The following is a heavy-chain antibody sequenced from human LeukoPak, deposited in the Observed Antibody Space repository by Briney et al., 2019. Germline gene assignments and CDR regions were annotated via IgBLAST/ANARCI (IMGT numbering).Heavy chain of an antibody. CDR1: GASISDYY. V-gene: IGHV4-4*07. CDR3: ARGNPFRYYYYYYGMDV. Sequence: SETLSLTCTVSGASISDYYWSWIRQPAGKGLEWIGRIHISGSPNYSSSLKSRVTMSVDTPKNQFSLQLSSVTAADTGVYYCARGNPFRYYYYYYGMDVWGQGTTVTVSS. J-gene: IGHJ6*02. CDR2: IHISGSP.